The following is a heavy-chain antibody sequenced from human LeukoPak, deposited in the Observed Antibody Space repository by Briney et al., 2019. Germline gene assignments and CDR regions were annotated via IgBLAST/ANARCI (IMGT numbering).Heavy chain of an antibody. Sequence: SEILSLTCTVSGGSISSSSYYWGWIRQPPGKGLEWIGSIYYSGSTYYNPSLKSRVTISVDTSKNQFSLKLSSVTAADTAVYYCARGTDGYGDNWFDPWGQGTLVTVPS. CDR3: ARGTDGYGDNWFDP. CDR2: IYYSGST. J-gene: IGHJ5*02. CDR1: GGSISSSSYY. D-gene: IGHD4-17*01. V-gene: IGHV4-39*07.